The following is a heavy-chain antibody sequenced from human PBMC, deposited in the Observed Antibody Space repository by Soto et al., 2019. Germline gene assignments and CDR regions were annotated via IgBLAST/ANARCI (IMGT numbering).Heavy chain of an antibody. J-gene: IGHJ5*02. Sequence: LSLTCAVSGYSVSSGYYWGWIRQPPGKGLEWIGSIYHSGSTYYNPSLKSRVTISVDTSKNQFSLKLSSVTAADTAVYYCASSIAAAGTEGYNWFDPWGQGTLVTVSS. D-gene: IGHD6-13*01. V-gene: IGHV4-38-2*01. CDR3: ASSIAAAGTEGYNWFDP. CDR2: IYHSGST. CDR1: GYSVSSGYY.